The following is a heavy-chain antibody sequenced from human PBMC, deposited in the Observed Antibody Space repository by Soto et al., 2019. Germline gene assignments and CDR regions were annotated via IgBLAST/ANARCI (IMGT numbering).Heavy chain of an antibody. CDR2: IYYSGST. V-gene: IGHV4-31*03. Sequence: QVQLQESGPGLVKPSQTLSLTCTVSGGSISSGRYYWSWIRQHPGKGLEWIGYIYYSGSTYYNPSLKSRVTIPVDTSKNQFSLKLSSVTAADTAVYYCAGVRGVNWFDPLGPGNPGHRLL. CDR1: GGSISSGRYY. CDR3: AGVRGVNWFDP. J-gene: IGHJ5*02. D-gene: IGHD3-10*01.